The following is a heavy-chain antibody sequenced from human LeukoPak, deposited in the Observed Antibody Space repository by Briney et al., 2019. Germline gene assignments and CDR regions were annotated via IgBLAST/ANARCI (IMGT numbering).Heavy chain of an antibody. CDR2: IYHSGST. CDR3: ARAREPLLFTYYFEY. CDR1: GYSISSGYY. Sequence: SETLSLTCTVSGYSISSGYYWGWIRQPPGKGLELIGRIYHSGSTYYNPSLKSRVTISVDTSKNQFSLKLNSVTAADTAVYYCARAREPLLFTYYFEYWGQGTLVTV. V-gene: IGHV4-38-2*02. D-gene: IGHD1-14*01. J-gene: IGHJ4*02.